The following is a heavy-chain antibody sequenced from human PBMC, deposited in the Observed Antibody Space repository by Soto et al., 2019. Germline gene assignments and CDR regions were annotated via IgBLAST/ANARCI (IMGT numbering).Heavy chain of an antibody. CDR3: ARGKGGYSAYDSDFDF. CDR2: ISAYNGNT. CDR1: GFTFRTYG. D-gene: IGHD5-12*01. J-gene: IGHJ4*02. Sequence: QVQLVQSAAEVKKSGASVKVSCKASGFTFRTYGIIWVRQAPGQGLEWMGWISAYNGNTNYAQKFQDRVTMTTDTSTGTAYMELTSLRSDDTAVYYCARGKGGYSAYDSDFDFWGQGTLVTVSS. V-gene: IGHV1-18*01.